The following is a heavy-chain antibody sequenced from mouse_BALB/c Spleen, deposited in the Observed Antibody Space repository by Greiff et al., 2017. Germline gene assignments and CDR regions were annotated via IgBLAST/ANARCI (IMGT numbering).Heavy chain of an antibody. V-gene: IGHV1S22*01. D-gene: IGHD2-1*01. J-gene: IGHJ1*01. Sequence: LKQPGSELVRPGASVKLSCKASGYTFTSYWMHWVKQRPGQGLEWIGNIYPGSGSTNYDEKFKSKATLTVDTSSSTAYMQLSSLTSEDSAVYYCTRSGNHWYFDVWGAGTTVTVSS. CDR2: IYPGSGST. CDR1: GYTFTSYW. CDR3: TRSGNHWYFDV.